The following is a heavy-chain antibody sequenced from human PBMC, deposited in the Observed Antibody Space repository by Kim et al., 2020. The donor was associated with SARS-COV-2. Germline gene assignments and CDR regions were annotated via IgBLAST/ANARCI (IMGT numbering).Heavy chain of an antibody. Sequence: SETLSLTCSISGGSISNSRSYWGWIRQPPGKGLEWIGSIYYRGSTYYNPSLKSRVTIAIDMSKNQFSLKLSSVTAADTAEYYCVTRAENFYVEIDCWGQG. D-gene: IGHD3-16*01. CDR1: GGSISNSRSY. CDR2: IYYRGST. V-gene: IGHV4-39*01. J-gene: IGHJ4*02. CDR3: VTRAENFYVEIDC.